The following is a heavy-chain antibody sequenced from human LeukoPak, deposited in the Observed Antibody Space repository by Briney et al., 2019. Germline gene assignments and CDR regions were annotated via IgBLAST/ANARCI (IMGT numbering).Heavy chain of an antibody. CDR1: GFTFTSSA. V-gene: IGHV1-58*02. CDR3: AATRHIAVAGTANGGMDV. J-gene: IGHJ6*04. D-gene: IGHD6-19*01. Sequence: SVKVSCKAPGFTFTSSAMQWVRQARGQRLEWIGWIVFGSGNTKYAEKFQERVTITRDMSTSTAYMELSSLRSEDTAVYYCAATRHIAVAGTANGGMDVWGKGTTVTVSS. CDR2: IVFGSGNT.